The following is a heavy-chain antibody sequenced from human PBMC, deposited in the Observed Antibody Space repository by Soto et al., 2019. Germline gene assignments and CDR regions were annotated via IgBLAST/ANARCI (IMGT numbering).Heavy chain of an antibody. V-gene: IGHV4-59*01. D-gene: IGHD2-21*01. CDR1: GGSISSYY. Sequence: QVQLQESGPGLVKPSETLSLTCTVSGGSISSYYWSWIRQPPGKGLEWIGYIYYSGSTNYNPSLXSGLXIXLDTSKNQCSLKLSSVTAADTAVYYCARVWGYYFDYWGQGTLVTVSS. CDR2: IYYSGST. J-gene: IGHJ4*02. CDR3: ARVWGYYFDY.